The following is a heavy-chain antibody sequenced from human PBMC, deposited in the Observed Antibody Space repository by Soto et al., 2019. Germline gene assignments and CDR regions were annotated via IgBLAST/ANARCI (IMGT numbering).Heavy chain of an antibody. V-gene: IGHV2-5*05. Sequence: QITLKESGPSLVKPTQTLTLTCTFSGFSLSNTGVGVRSIRQLPRKALEWLALINWDDDKRYDPSLKSRPTITQDTSKNQVVLTTTNMDPVDTATYSCVQSRWGGDCLQSYSSHSYYGLDVWGQGTTVTVSS. CDR3: VQSRWGGDCLQSYSSHSYYGLDV. J-gene: IGHJ6*02. CDR2: INWDDDK. CDR1: GFSLSNTGVG. D-gene: IGHD2-21*01.